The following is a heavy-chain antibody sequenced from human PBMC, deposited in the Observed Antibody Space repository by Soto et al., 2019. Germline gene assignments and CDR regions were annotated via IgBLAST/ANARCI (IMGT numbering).Heavy chain of an antibody. CDR1: GYTFTSYG. J-gene: IGHJ4*02. V-gene: IGHV1-18*01. Sequence: ASVKVSCKASGYTFTSYGISWVRQAPGQWLEWMGWISAYNGNTNYAQKLQGRVTMTTDTSTRKAYMELRSLRSDDTAVYYCAGDQDFWSGYGTNFDYWGQGTLVTVSS. CDR2: ISAYNGNT. D-gene: IGHD3-3*01. CDR3: AGDQDFWSGYGTNFDY.